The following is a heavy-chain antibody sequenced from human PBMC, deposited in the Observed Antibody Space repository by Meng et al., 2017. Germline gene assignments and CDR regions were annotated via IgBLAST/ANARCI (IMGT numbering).Heavy chain of an antibody. D-gene: IGHD5-12*01. Sequence: SLKISCAASGFTFDDYAMHLVRQAPGKGLEWVSGISWNRGSIGYADSVLGRFTISRDNAKNSLYLQMNSLRPEDTALYYCAKDRAVAKNGFYGMDVWGQGTTITVSS. CDR1: GFTFDDYA. CDR2: ISWNRGSI. CDR3: AKDRAVAKNGFYGMDV. V-gene: IGHV3-9*01. J-gene: IGHJ6*02.